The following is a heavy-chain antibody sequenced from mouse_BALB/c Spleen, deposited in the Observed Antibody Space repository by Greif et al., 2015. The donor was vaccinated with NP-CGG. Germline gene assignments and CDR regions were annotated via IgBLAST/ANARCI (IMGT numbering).Heavy chain of an antibody. CDR3: ARDIRPLYWYFDV. J-gene: IGHJ1*01. Sequence: EVQLVESGGGLVQPGGSLRLSCATSGFTFTDYYMSWVRQPPGKALEWLGFIRNKANGYTTEYSASVKGRFTISRDNSQSILYLQMNTLRAEDSATYHCARDIRPLYWYFDVWGAGTTVTVSS. CDR1: GFTFTDYY. CDR2: IRNKANGYTT. V-gene: IGHV7-3*02.